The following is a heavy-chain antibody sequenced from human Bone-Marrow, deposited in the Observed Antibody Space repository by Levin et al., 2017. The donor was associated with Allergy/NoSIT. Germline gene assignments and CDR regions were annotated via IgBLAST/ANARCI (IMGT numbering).Heavy chain of an antibody. Sequence: SQTLSLPCTVSGGSIRSSSYYWGWIRQPPGKGLEWIGSIYYSGSTYYNPSLKSRVTISVDTSKNQFSLKLSSVTAADTAVYYCASTRQAYCGGDCYSYWGQGTLVTVSS. V-gene: IGHV4-39*01. CDR3: ASTRQAYCGGDCYSY. D-gene: IGHD2-21*02. CDR1: GGSIRSSSYY. CDR2: IYYSGST. J-gene: IGHJ4*02.